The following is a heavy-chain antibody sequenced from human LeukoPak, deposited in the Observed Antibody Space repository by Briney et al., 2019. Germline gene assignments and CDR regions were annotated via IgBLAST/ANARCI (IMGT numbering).Heavy chain of an antibody. J-gene: IGHJ1*01. D-gene: IGHD6-6*01. CDR1: GGSISSYY. V-gene: IGHV4-59*01. CDR3: ARGGAARLHFQN. Sequence: SETLSLTCTVSGGSISSYYWSWIRQPPGKGLEWIGYIHHSGSTNYNPSLQSRVTISVDTSKNQFSLNLNSMTAADTAVYYCARGGAARLHFQNWGQGTLVTVSS. CDR2: IHHSGST.